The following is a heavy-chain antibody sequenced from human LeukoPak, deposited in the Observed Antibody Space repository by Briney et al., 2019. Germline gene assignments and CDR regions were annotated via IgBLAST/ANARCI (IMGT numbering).Heavy chain of an antibody. CDR1: GYTFTSYG. J-gene: IGHJ4*02. CDR3: ARGRLRWYSFDY. Sequence: ASVKVSCKASGYTFTSYGISWVRQAPGQGLEWMGWINPNSGGTNYAQKFQGRVTMTRDTSISTAYMELSRLRSDDTAVYYCARGRLRWYSFDYWGQGTLVTVSS. V-gene: IGHV1-2*02. CDR2: INPNSGGT. D-gene: IGHD4-23*01.